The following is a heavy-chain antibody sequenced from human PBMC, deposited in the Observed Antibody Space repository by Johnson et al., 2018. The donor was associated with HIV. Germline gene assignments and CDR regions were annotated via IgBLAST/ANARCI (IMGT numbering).Heavy chain of an antibody. CDR2: ISSAGSNK. CDR3: ARDCQSLHSGSCHDAFDI. CDR1: GFTFSSYG. D-gene: IGHD6-6*01. J-gene: IGHJ3*02. V-gene: IGHV3-30*03. Sequence: QVQLVESGGGVVQPGRSLRLSCAASGFTFSSYGMHWVRQAPGKGLDWVAVISSAGSNKYYADSVKGRFTISRDNSKNTVYLQMNSLRAEDTAVYYCARDCQSLHSGSCHDAFDIWGQGTMVIVSS.